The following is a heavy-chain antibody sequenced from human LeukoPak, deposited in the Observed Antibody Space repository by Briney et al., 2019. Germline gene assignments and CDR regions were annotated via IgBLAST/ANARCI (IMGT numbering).Heavy chain of an antibody. V-gene: IGHV4-39*07. Sequence: GSLRLSCAASGFTFSSYAMSWVRQAPGKGLEWIGSIYYSGSTYYNPSLKSRVTISVDTSKNQFSLKLSSVTAADTAVYYCARAGSGSYYAWFDPWGQGTLVTVSS. CDR1: GFTFSSYA. D-gene: IGHD1-26*01. CDR3: ARAGSGSYYAWFDP. J-gene: IGHJ5*02. CDR2: IYYSGST.